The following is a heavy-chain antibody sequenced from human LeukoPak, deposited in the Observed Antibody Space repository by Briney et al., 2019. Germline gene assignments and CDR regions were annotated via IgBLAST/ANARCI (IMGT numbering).Heavy chain of an antibody. V-gene: IGHV3-30*18. CDR2: ISYDGSNK. J-gene: IGHJ4*02. CDR3: AKVSLDYGDFDY. D-gene: IGHD4-17*01. CDR1: GFTFSSYG. Sequence: PGGSLRLSCAASGFTFSSYGMHWVRQAPGKGLEWVAVISYDGSNKYYADSVKGRFTISRDNSKNTLYLQMNSLRAEDTAVYYCAKVSLDYGDFDYWGQGTLVTVSS.